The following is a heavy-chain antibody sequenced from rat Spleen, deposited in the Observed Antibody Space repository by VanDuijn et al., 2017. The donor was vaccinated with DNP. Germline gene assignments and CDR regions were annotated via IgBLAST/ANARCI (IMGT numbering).Heavy chain of an antibody. Sequence: EVQLQESGSGLVKPSQSLSLTCSVPGYSITSNYWGWIRKFPGNKLEYIGHISYSGGTNYNPSLKSRSSITRDTSKNHFFLHLNSVTTEDTATYYCARRTRYFDYWGQGVMVTGSS. D-gene: IGHD1-7*01. CDR2: ISYSGGT. CDR3: ARRTRYFDY. J-gene: IGHJ2*01. V-gene: IGHV3-1*01. CDR1: GYSITSNY.